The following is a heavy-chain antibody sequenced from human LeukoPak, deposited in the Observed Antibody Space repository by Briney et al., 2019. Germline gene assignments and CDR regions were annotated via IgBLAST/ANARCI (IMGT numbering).Heavy chain of an antibody. CDR3: ARDLDGYCSSTSCYSAFDY. CDR2: IIPIFGTA. CDR1: GGAFTSYA. D-gene: IGHD2-2*02. V-gene: IGHV1-69*13. J-gene: IGHJ4*02. Sequence: ASLKVSCKASGGAFTSYAISWVRQAPGQGLEWMGGIIPIFGTANYAQKFQGRVTITADESTSTAYMELSSLRSEDTAVYYCARDLDGYCSSTSCYSAFDYWGQGTLVTVSS.